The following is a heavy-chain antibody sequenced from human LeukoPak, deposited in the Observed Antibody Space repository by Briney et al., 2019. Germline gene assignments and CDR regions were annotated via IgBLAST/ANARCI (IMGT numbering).Heavy chain of an antibody. D-gene: IGHD6-13*01. J-gene: IGHJ5*02. CDR2: NISSGSNI. CDR3: ARGLTSSSWYSSWFDP. V-gene: IGHV3-48*03. CDR1: GFTFSSYE. Sequence: PGGSLRPSCAAAGFTFSSYEMNWVRPPPGRGLEWVSSNISSGSNIYYADSVEGRFSTCRDNAKNSLYLQMNSLRAEDTGVYYCARGLTSSSWYSSWFDPWGQGTLVTVSS.